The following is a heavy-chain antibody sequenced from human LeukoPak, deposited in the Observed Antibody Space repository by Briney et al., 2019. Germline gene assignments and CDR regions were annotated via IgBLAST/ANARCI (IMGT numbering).Heavy chain of an antibody. CDR3: ARDLAVATH. J-gene: IGHJ4*02. Sequence: GASVKVSCKESGYTFNGSYMHWVRQAPAQWLEWMGWINPSSGDTNYAQKVQGRVTMTRDTSISTAYMELSRLRSDDTAVYYCARDLAVATHWGQGTLITVSS. D-gene: IGHD6-19*01. CDR2: INPSSGDT. CDR1: GYTFNGSY. V-gene: IGHV1-2*02.